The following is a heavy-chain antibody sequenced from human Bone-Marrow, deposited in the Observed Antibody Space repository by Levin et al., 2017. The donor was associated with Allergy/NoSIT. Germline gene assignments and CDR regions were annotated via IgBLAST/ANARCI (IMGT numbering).Heavy chain of an antibody. J-gene: IGHJ3*02. CDR1: GFIFSDYA. CDR3: AKERHNSGSSDAFDI. V-gene: IGHV3-30*18. Sequence: PGGSLRLSCEASGFIFSDYAMHWVRQTPAKGLEWVAFISYDGSITDYADSVQGRFTISRDTSTNTLYLQMNALRPDDTGVYYCAKERHNSGSSDAFDIWGQGTMATVSS. CDR2: ISYDGSIT. D-gene: IGHD3-10*01.